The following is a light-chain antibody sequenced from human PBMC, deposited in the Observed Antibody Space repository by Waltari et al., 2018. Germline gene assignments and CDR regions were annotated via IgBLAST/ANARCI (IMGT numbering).Light chain of an antibody. CDR3: MQALAFPLT. Sequence: DIMVTQTPLSLPITPGEPASISCRSSQSLLHSDGNTYLHWYLQKPGQSPQLLIYGVSNRASRVPDRFSGSGSGTDFTLKISKVEAEDVGVYYCMQALAFPLTFGGGTKVEIK. J-gene: IGKJ4*01. CDR1: QSLLHSDGNTY. V-gene: IGKV2-40*01. CDR2: GVS.